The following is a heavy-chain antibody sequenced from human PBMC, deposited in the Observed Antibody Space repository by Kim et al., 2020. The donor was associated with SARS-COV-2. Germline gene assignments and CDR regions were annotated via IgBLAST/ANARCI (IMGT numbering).Heavy chain of an antibody. V-gene: IGHV4-34*01. Sequence: SETLSLTCAVYGGSFSGYYWSWFRQPPGKGLEWIGAINHSGRTNYNPSLKSRVTISVDTSKNQFSLKLSSVTAADTAVYYCASRYFDWLFLGYNWFDTWGQGTLVTVSS. D-gene: IGHD3-9*01. CDR3: ASRYFDWLFLGYNWFDT. CDR2: INHSGRT. J-gene: IGHJ5*02. CDR1: GGSFSGYY.